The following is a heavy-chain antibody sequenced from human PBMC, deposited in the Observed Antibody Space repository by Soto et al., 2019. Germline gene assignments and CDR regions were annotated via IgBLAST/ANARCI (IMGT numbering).Heavy chain of an antibody. CDR2: INPNSGGT. CDR3: ARDPSSGPRIQLWSMPDY. Sequence: GASVKVSCKASGYTFTGYYMHWVRQAPGQGLELMGWINPNSGGTNYAQKFQGRVTMTRDTSISTAYMELSRLRSDDTAVYYCARDPSSGPRIQLWSMPDYWGQGTLVTVYS. D-gene: IGHD5-18*01. CDR1: GYTFTGYY. V-gene: IGHV1-2*02. J-gene: IGHJ4*02.